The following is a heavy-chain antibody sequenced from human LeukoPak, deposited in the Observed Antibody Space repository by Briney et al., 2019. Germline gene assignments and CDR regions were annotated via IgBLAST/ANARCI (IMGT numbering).Heavy chain of an antibody. D-gene: IGHD2-15*01. J-gene: IGHJ4*02. CDR2: MNPNSGNT. V-gene: IGHV1-8*01. CDR3: ARDVAAAAGSYFDY. CDR1: GYTFTSYD. Sequence: GASVKVSCKASGYTFTSYDINWVRQATGQGLEWMGWMNPNSGNTGYAQKFQGRVTMTRSTSISTAYMELSSLRSEDTAVYYCARDVAAAAGSYFDYWCQGTLVTVSS.